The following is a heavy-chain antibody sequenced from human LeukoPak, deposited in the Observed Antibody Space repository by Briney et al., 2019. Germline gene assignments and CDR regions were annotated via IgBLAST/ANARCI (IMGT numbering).Heavy chain of an antibody. V-gene: IGHV3-48*03. J-gene: IGHJ3*02. CDR3: IKPVEMATMRDAFDI. D-gene: IGHD5-24*01. Sequence: GGSLRLSCAASGFTFSSYEMNWVRQAPGKGLEWVSYISSSGSTIYYADSVKGRFTISRDNAKNSLYLQMNSLRAEDTAVYYCIKPVEMATMRDAFDIWGQGTMVTVSS. CDR2: ISSSGSTI. CDR1: GFTFSSYE.